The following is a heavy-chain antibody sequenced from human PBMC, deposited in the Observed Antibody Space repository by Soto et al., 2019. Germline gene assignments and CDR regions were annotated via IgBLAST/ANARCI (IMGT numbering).Heavy chain of an antibody. CDR1: GYTISNYG. V-gene: IGHV1-18*01. J-gene: IGHJ6*02. CDR3: ARGGVVPAAMTGGLDV. Sequence: ASVKVSCKTSGYTISNYGVSWVRQAPGQGLEWMGWIFAYNGNTKYAQKLQDRVTMTTDTSTSTAYMELRSLRSDDTAVYYCARGGVVPAAMTGGLDVWGQGTTVTVSS. D-gene: IGHD2-2*01. CDR2: IFAYNGNT.